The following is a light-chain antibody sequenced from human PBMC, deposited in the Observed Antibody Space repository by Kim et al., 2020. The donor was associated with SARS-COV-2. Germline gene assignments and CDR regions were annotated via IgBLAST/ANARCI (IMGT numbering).Light chain of an antibody. CDR1: SLRRYY. V-gene: IGLV3-19*01. CDR3: NSRDSNDNVV. J-gene: IGLJ2*01. CDR2: GKN. Sequence: VAVGQTVRITCQGDSLRRYYATWYQQKPGQAPILVIYGKNNRPAGNPGRFSGSSSGNTASLTITGTQAGDEADYYCNSRDSNDNVVFGGGTKLTVL.